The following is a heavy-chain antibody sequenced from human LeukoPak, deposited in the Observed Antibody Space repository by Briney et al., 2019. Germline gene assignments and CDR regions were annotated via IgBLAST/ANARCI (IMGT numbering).Heavy chain of an antibody. Sequence: SETLSLTCTVSGGSISNYYWTWIRQSPGKGLEWIGYIYSSGSTKYNPSLKSRVTISVDTSKNQFSLNLSSVTAADTALYYRARLPSGSSPFDYWGQGTLVTVSS. CDR2: IYSSGST. D-gene: IGHD3-10*01. CDR3: ARLPSGSSPFDY. V-gene: IGHV4-59*08. J-gene: IGHJ4*02. CDR1: GGSISNYY.